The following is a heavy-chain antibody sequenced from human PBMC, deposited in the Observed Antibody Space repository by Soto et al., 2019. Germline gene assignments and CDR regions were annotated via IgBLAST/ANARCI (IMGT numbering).Heavy chain of an antibody. Sequence: SETLSLTCAVYGGSFSGYYWSWIRQPPGKGLEWIGEINHSGSTNYNPSLKSRVTISVDTSKNQFSLKLSSVTAADTAVYYCASFQWLRSYDYWGQGTLVTVSS. J-gene: IGHJ4*02. V-gene: IGHV4-34*01. CDR3: ASFQWLRSYDY. D-gene: IGHD5-12*01. CDR1: GGSFSGYY. CDR2: INHSGST.